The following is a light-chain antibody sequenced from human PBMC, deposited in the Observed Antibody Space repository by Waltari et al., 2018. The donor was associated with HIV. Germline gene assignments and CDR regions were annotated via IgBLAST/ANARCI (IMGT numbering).Light chain of an antibody. CDR2: VNG. J-gene: IGLJ3*02. Sequence: QSVLTQPPSVSGAPGQRVTISCTGSSSNIGAGYDVHWYQQLPGTAPKLLIYVNGNRPSGVPDRFSGSKSGTSASLAITVLQAEDEADYYCQSYDSSLSGWVFGGGTKLTVL. V-gene: IGLV1-40*01. CDR3: QSYDSSLSGWV. CDR1: SSNIGAGYD.